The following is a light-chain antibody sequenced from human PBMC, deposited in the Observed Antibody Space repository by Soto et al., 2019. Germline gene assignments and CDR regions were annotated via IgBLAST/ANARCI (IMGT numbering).Light chain of an antibody. CDR1: SSDIGGYNY. V-gene: IGLV2-14*03. J-gene: IGLJ1*01. CDR3: SSYTSTSTLYV. CDR2: DVA. Sequence: QSVLTQPASVSGSPGQSITISCTGTSSDIGGYNYVSWYRQHPGKAPELMIYDVANRPSGVSDRFSGSKSGNTASLTISGLQTEDEADYYYSSYTSTSTLYVFGTGTKVTVL.